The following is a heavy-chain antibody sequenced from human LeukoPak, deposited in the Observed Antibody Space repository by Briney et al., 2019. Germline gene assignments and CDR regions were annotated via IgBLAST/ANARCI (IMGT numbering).Heavy chain of an antibody. Sequence: GGSLRLSCAASGFTFSSYGMHWVRQAPGKGLEWVAFIRYDGSNKYYADSVKGRFTISRDNSKNTLYLQMNSLRAEDTAVYYCAKDLGFGITMVRGELDWGQGTLVTVSS. CDR3: AKDLGFGITMVRGELD. D-gene: IGHD3-10*01. J-gene: IGHJ4*02. V-gene: IGHV3-30*02. CDR1: GFTFSSYG. CDR2: IRYDGSNK.